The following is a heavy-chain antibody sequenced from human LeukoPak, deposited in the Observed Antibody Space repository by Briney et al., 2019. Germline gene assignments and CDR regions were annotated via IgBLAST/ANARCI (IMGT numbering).Heavy chain of an antibody. CDR2: ISSSGSTI. Sequence: PGGSLRLSCAASGFTFSDYYMSWIRQAPGKGPEWVSYISSSGSTIYYADSVKGRFTISRDNAKNSLYLQMNSLRAEDTAVYYCARDSRYDSSGYFRWGQGTLVTVSS. CDR3: ARDSRYDSSGYFR. D-gene: IGHD3-22*01. J-gene: IGHJ4*02. V-gene: IGHV3-11*01. CDR1: GFTFSDYY.